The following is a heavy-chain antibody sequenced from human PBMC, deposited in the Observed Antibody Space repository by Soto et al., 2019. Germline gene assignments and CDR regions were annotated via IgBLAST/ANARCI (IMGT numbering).Heavy chain of an antibody. CDR1: GGSISSYY. D-gene: IGHD2-8*02. J-gene: IGHJ4*02. Sequence: SETLSLTCTVSGGSISSYYWSWIRQPPGKGLEWIGYIYYRGITDYNTSIKSRVTKSVEKTKRQLSQKKSSVTAADTAVYYCARGGGVYYFDYWGQGTLVTVS. CDR3: ARGGGVYYFDY. V-gene: IGHV4-59*01. CDR2: IYYRGIT.